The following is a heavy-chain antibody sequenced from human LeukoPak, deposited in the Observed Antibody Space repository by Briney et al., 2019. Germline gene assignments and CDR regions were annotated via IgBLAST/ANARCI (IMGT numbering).Heavy chain of an antibody. D-gene: IGHD3-10*01. CDR2: ISWNSGSI. CDR1: GFTFDDYA. V-gene: IGHV3-9*01. Sequence: GGSLRLSCAASGFTFDDYAMHWVRQAPGKGLEWVSGISWNSGSIGYADSVKGRFTISRDNAKNSLYLQMNSLRAEDTAVYYCARESDEGSYFDYWGQGTLVTVSS. CDR3: ARESDEGSYFDY. J-gene: IGHJ4*02.